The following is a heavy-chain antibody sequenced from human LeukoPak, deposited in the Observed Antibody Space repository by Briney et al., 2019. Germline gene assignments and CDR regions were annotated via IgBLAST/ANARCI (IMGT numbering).Heavy chain of an antibody. Sequence: SETLSLTCAVSGGSISSGGYSWSWIRQHPGKGLEWIGYIYYSGSTYYNPSLKSRVTISVDTSKNQFSLKLSSVTAADTAVYYCAREGYSSSSRNFDYWGQGTLVTASS. J-gene: IGHJ4*02. V-gene: IGHV4-31*11. CDR1: GGSISSGGYS. CDR2: IYYSGST. CDR3: AREGYSSSSRNFDY. D-gene: IGHD6-6*01.